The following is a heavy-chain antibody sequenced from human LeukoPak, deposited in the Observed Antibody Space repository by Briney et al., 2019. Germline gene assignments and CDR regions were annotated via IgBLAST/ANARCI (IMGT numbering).Heavy chain of an antibody. D-gene: IGHD3-16*01. V-gene: IGHV4-59*01. Sequence: PSETLSLTCTVSGGSISSYYWSWIRRPPGKGLEWIGYISYSGSTNHNPPLKSRVTISVDTTKNQFSLKLSSVTAADTAVYYCARASGGARDAFDIWGQGTMVTVSS. CDR1: GGSISSYY. CDR3: ARASGGARDAFDI. J-gene: IGHJ3*02. CDR2: ISYSGST.